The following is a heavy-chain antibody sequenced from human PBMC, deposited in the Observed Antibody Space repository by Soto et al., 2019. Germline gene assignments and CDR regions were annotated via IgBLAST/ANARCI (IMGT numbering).Heavy chain of an antibody. J-gene: IGHJ6*02. D-gene: IGHD6-25*01. CDR2: IIPIFGTA. CDR3: ARAVAPALYYYYGMDV. Sequence: SVKVSCKASGGTFSSYAISWVRQAPGQGLEWMGGIIPIFGTANYAQKFQGRVTITADESTSTAYMELSSLRSEDTAVYYCARAVAPALYYYYGMDVCGQGTTVTVSS. V-gene: IGHV1-69*13. CDR1: GGTFSSYA.